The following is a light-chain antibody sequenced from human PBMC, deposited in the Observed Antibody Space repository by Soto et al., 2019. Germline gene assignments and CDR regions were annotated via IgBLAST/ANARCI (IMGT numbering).Light chain of an antibody. Sequence: QSALTQPAPVSGSPGQSITISCTGSSSDVGSYNLVSWYQQHPGEVPKLVIYEVTKRPSGVSNRFSGSRSGNTASLTISGLQAEDEADYYCCSCAGSTTYYVFGTGTKLTVL. CDR2: EVT. CDR3: CSCAGSTTYYV. J-gene: IGLJ1*01. CDR1: SSDVGSYNL. V-gene: IGLV2-23*02.